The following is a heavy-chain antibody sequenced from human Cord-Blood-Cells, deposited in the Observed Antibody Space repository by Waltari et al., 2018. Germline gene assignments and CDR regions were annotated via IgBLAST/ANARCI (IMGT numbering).Heavy chain of an antibody. D-gene: IGHD5-18*01. Sequence: QVQLVQSGAEVKKPGASVKVSCKASGYTFTSYDITWVRQATGQGLEWMGWMNPNSGNTGYAQKFQGRVTMTRNTSISTAYMELSSLRSEDTAVYYCARGGTGRYSYGYWFDPWGQGTLVTVSS. CDR1: GYTFTSYD. CDR2: MNPNSGNT. V-gene: IGHV1-8*01. CDR3: ARGGTGRYSYGYWFDP. J-gene: IGHJ5*02.